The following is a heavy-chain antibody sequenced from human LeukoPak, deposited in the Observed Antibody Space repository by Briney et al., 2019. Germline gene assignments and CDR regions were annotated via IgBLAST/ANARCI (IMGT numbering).Heavy chain of an antibody. Sequence: GASVKVSCKASGYTFTSYGISWVRQAPGQGLEWMGWISAYNGNTSYAQKLQGRVTMTTDTSTSTAYMELRSLRSDDTAVYYCARDRFTVNNPYNWFDPWGQGTLVTVSS. CDR3: ARDRFTVNNPYNWFDP. CDR1: GYTFTSYG. CDR2: ISAYNGNT. D-gene: IGHD4-17*01. V-gene: IGHV1-18*01. J-gene: IGHJ5*02.